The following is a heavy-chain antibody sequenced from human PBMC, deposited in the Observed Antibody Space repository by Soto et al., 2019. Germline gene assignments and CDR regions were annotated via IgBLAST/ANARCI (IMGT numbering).Heavy chain of an antibody. V-gene: IGHV3-15*07. D-gene: IGHD1-26*01. J-gene: IGHJ3*02. CDR2: IKSKTDGGTT. CDR3: TTGRWEGYEALDAFDI. CDR1: GFTFSNAW. Sequence: GGSLRLSCAASGFTFSNAWMNWVRQAPGKGLEWVGRIKSKTDGGTTDYAAPVKGRFTISRDDSKNTLYLQMNSLKTEDTAVYYCTTGRWEGYEALDAFDIWGQGTMVTVSS.